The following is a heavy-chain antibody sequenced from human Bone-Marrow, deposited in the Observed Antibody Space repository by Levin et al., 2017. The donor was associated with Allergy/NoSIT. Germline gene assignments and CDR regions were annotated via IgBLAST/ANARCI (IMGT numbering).Heavy chain of an antibody. D-gene: IGHD3-3*01. CDR2: IYYSGST. J-gene: IGHJ5*02. CDR3: ARDRRGLWSGYYLPGGGWFDP. Sequence: SETLSLTCTVSGGSISSGDYYWSWIRQPPGKGLEWIGYIYYSGSTYYNPSLKSRVTISVDTSKNQFSLKLSSVTAADTAVYYCARDRRGLWSGYYLPGGGWFDPWGQGTLVTVSS. CDR1: GGSISSGDYY. V-gene: IGHV4-30-4*01.